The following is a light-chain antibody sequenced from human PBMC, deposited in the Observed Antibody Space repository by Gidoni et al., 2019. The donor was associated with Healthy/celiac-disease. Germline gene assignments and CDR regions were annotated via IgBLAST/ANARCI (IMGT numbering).Light chain of an antibody. Sequence: DIQMTQSPSSLSASVGDRVTITCRASQSISSYLNWYQQKPGKAPKLLIYAASSLQSGVPSRFSGSGSGTDFTLTISSLQPEDFATYYCQQSYSNLPPYTFXXXTKLEIK. CDR2: AAS. J-gene: IGKJ2*01. CDR1: QSISSY. V-gene: IGKV1-39*01. CDR3: QQSYSNLPPYT.